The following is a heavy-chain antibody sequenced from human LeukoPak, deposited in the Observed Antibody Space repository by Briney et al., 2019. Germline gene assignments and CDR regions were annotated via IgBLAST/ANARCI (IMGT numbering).Heavy chain of an antibody. V-gene: IGHV4-59*08. CDR2: IYSSGSA. D-gene: IGHD6-6*01. CDR3: ARGYSSSYYFDY. Sequence: PSETLSLTCTVSGGSISPYYLSWIRQPPGKGLEWIGYIYSSGSANYNPSLKSRVTISVDTSKNQFSLKLSSVTAADTAVYYCARGYSSSYYFDYWGQGTLVTVSS. CDR1: GGSISPYY. J-gene: IGHJ4*02.